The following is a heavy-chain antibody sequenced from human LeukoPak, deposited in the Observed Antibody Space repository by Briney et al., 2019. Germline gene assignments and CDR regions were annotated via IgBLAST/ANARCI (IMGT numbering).Heavy chain of an antibody. CDR1: GFTFDDYG. CDR2: INWNGGSA. J-gene: IGHJ5*02. D-gene: IGHD3-3*01. CDR3: ASTIFGGFDP. Sequence: GGSLRLSCAASGFTFDDYGMNWVRQAPGKGLEWVSGINWNGGSAGYADSVKGRFTISRDNAKNSLYLQMNSLRAEDTALYYCASTIFGGFDPWGQGTLVTVSS. V-gene: IGHV3-20*04.